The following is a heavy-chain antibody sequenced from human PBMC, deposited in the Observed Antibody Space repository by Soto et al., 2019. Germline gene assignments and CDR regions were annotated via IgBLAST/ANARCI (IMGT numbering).Heavy chain of an antibody. CDR2: IWYDGSNK. V-gene: IGHV3-33*01. Sequence: GGSLRLSCAASGFTFSSYGMHWVRQAPGKGLEWVAVIWYDGSNKYYADSVKGRFTISRDNSKNTLYLQMNSLRAEDTAVYYCASSGDTYNWFDPWGQGTLVTVSS. CDR3: ASSGDTYNWFDP. CDR1: GFTFSSYG. J-gene: IGHJ5*02. D-gene: IGHD4-17*01.